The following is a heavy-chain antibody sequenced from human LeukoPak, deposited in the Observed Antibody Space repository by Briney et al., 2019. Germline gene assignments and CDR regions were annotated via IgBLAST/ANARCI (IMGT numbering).Heavy chain of an antibody. CDR3: AKGIVPAPNAAFDI. D-gene: IGHD2-2*01. Sequence: GGSLRLSCAASGFXFSTYAMSWARQAPGKGLEWVSVISGSGASTYYADSVKGRFTISRDNPKNTLYLQMNSLRAEDTAVYYCAKGIVPAPNAAFDIWGQGTMVTVSS. CDR2: ISGSGAST. CDR1: GFXFSTYA. V-gene: IGHV3-23*01. J-gene: IGHJ3*02.